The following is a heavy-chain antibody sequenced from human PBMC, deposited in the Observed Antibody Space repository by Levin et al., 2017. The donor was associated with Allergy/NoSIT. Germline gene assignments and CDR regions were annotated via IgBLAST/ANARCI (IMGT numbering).Heavy chain of an antibody. J-gene: IGHJ3*02. CDR1: GFTFSDYW. V-gene: IGHV3-7*04. Sequence: GESLKISCAASGFTFSDYWMTWVRQAPGKGLEWVANIKRDGSEKNYVDSVKGRFTISRDNPRNSLYLQMNSLRAEDTAMYYCARDRGGYSTSSQVWYDALDIWGQGTMVTVSS. D-gene: IGHD2-8*01. CDR3: ARDRGGYSTSSQVWYDALDI. CDR2: IKRDGSEK.